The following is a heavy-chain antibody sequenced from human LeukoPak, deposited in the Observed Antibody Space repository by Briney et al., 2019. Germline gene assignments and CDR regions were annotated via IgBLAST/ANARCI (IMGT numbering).Heavy chain of an antibody. CDR1: GGTFSSYA. V-gene: IGHV1-69*05. Sequence: ASVKVSCKASGGTFSSYAISWVRQAPGQGLEWMGGIIPIFGIANYAQKFQGRVTITTDESTSTAYMELSSLRSEDTAVYYCARDQGIAVAGIYYYYYMDVWAKGPRSPSP. J-gene: IGHJ6*03. CDR3: ARDQGIAVAGIYYYYYMDV. CDR2: IIPIFGIA. D-gene: IGHD6-19*01.